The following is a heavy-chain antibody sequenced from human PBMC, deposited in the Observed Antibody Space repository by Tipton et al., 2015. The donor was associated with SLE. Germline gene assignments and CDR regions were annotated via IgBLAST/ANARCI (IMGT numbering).Heavy chain of an antibody. CDR2: INHSGIT. CDR3: ARGLRESSWSNEAVDT. CDR1: GGSFSSYY. J-gene: IGHJ3*02. D-gene: IGHD6-13*01. Sequence: TLSLTCAVYGGSFSSYYWSWIRQPPGKGLEWIGGINHSGITNYNPSLKSRVTISVDTSKNQFSLKLSSVTAADTAVYYCARGLRESSWSNEAVDTWAQGAMVTVSS. V-gene: IGHV4-34*01.